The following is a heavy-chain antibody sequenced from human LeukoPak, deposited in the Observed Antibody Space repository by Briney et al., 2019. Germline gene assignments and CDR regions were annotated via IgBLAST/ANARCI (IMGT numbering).Heavy chain of an antibody. Sequence: ASVKVSCKASGYTFTSYDINWVRQATGQGLEWMGWMNPNSGNTGYAQKFQGRVTMTTDTTTSTAYMDLRSLRSDDTAVYYCARDVYYYDSSPYYYFDFWGQGTLVAVSS. J-gene: IGHJ4*02. V-gene: IGHV1-8*01. D-gene: IGHD3-22*01. CDR1: GYTFTSYD. CDR3: ARDVYYYDSSPYYYFDF. CDR2: MNPNSGNT.